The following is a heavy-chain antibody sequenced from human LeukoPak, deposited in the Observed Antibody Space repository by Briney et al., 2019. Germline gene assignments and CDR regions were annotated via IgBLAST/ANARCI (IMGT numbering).Heavy chain of an antibody. V-gene: IGHV3-66*01. D-gene: IGHD6-13*01. J-gene: IGHJ4*02. CDR2: IYSGGST. CDR1: GFTVSSNY. Sequence: PGGSLRLSCAASGFTVSSNYMSWVRQAPGKGLEWVSVIYSGGSTYYADSVKGRFTISRDNSKNTLYLQMNSLRAEDTAVYYCARAHSSSWHDFDYWGQGTLVTVSS. CDR3: ARAHSSSWHDFDY.